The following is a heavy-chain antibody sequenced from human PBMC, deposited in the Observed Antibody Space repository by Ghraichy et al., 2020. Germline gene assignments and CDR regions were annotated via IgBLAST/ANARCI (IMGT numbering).Heavy chain of an antibody. D-gene: IGHD6-13*01. CDR2: IIPILDTA. CDR3: ARDEAAGSLYGMDV. CDR1: EGTFSSYA. J-gene: IGHJ6*02. V-gene: IGHV1-69*06. Sequence: SVKVSCKESEGTFSSYAISWVRQAPGQGLEWMGGIIPILDTANYAQKFQGRVTITADKSTGTVYMELNSLRSEDTAVYYCARDEAAGSLYGMDVWGQGTTVIVSS.